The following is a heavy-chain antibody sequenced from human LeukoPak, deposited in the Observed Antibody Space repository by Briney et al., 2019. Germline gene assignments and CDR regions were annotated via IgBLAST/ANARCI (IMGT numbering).Heavy chain of an antibody. V-gene: IGHV3-21*01. D-gene: IGHD5-18*01. CDR1: GFTFSSYS. Sequence: PGGSLRLSCAASGFTFSSYSMNWVRQAPGKGLEWVSSISSSSSYIYYADSVKGRFTISRDNAKNSLYLQMNSLRAEDTAVYYCAKDRRIQLWETYYFDYWGQGTLVTVSS. CDR2: ISSSSSYI. J-gene: IGHJ4*02. CDR3: AKDRRIQLWETYYFDY.